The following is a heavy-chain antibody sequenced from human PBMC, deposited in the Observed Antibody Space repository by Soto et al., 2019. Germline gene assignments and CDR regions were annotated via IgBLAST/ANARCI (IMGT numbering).Heavy chain of an antibody. CDR3: ARGRYSYGNMHSFDC. CDR2: ISPYNGNT. V-gene: IGHV1-18*01. J-gene: IGHJ4*02. CDR1: GYTVTSYG. Sequence: ASVKGSCKASGYTVTSYGISWGRQSPGQGLEWMGWISPYNGNTNYAQKLQGRVTMTTDTSTSTAYMELRSLRSDDTAVYYCARGRYSYGNMHSFDCWRPGNSVT. D-gene: IGHD5-18*01.